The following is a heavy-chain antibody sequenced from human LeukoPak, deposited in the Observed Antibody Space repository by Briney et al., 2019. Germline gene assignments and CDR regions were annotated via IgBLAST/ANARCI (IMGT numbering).Heavy chain of an antibody. CDR2: INHSGST. CDR1: GGSFSGYY. D-gene: IGHD5-12*01. Sequence: SETLSLTCAVYGGSFSGYYWSWIRQPPGKGLEWIGEINHSGSTNYNPSLKSRVTISVDTSKNQFSLKLSSVTAADTAVYYCARRQTRDSGYPSFDYWGQGTLVTVSS. V-gene: IGHV4-34*01. J-gene: IGHJ4*02. CDR3: ARRQTRDSGYPSFDY.